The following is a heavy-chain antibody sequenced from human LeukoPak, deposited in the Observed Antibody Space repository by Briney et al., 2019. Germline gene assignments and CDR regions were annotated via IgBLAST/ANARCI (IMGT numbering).Heavy chain of an antibody. J-gene: IGHJ4*02. CDR2: ITSSTTI. CDR1: GFILRSYS. D-gene: IGHD6-19*01. CDR3: ARDFVAGPRGGY. V-gene: IGHV3-69-1*01. Sequence: GGSLRLSCAASGFILRSYSMNWVRQAPGKGLEWVSYITSSTTIYYADSVKGRFTISRDNAKNSLYLQMNSLRAEDTAVYYCARDFVAGPRGGYWGQGTLVTVSS.